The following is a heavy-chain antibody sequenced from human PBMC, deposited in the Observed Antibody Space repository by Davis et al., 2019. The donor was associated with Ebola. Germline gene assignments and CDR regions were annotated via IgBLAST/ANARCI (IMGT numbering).Heavy chain of an antibody. Sequence: GESLKISCAASGFTFSSYSMNWVRQAPGKGLEWVSSISSSSSYIYYADSVKGRFTISRDNAKNSLCLQMNSLRAEDTAVYYCASLVLTDVWGMDVWGQGTTVTVSS. D-gene: IGHD3-9*01. CDR1: GFTFSSYS. CDR2: ISSSSSYI. J-gene: IGHJ6*02. CDR3: ASLVLTDVWGMDV. V-gene: IGHV3-21*01.